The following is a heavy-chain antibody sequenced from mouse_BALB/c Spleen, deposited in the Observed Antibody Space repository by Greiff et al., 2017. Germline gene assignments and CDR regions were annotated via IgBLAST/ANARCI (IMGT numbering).Heavy chain of an antibody. D-gene: IGHD2-1*01. CDR1: GFNIKDYY. J-gene: IGHJ2*01. V-gene: IGHV14-1*02. CDR2: IDPENGNT. Sequence: VQLQQSGAELVRPGALVKLSCKASGFNIKDYYTHWVKQRPEQGLEWIGWIDPENGNTIYDPKFQGKASITADTSSNTAYLQLSSLTSEDSAVYYCAPIYYGNYGGDYFDYWGQGTTLTVSS. CDR3: APIYYGNYGGDYFDY.